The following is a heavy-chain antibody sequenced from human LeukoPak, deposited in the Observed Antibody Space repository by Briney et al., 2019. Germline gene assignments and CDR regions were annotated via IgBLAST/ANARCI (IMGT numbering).Heavy chain of an antibody. CDR2: INHSGST. CDR3: RQSGYSYADDY. Sequence: LSETLSLTCAVYGGSFSGYYWSWIRQPPGKGLEWIGEINHSGSTNYNPSLKSRVTISVDTSKNQFSLKLSSVTAADTAVYYCRQSGYSYADDYWGQGTLVTVSS. V-gene: IGHV4-34*01. CDR1: GGSFSGYY. J-gene: IGHJ4*02. D-gene: IGHD5-18*01.